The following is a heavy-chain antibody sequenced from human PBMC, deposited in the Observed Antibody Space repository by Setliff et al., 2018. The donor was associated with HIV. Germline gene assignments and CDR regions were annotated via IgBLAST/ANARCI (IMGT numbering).Heavy chain of an antibody. CDR2: IYTSGST. Sequence: SETLSLTCTVSGGSISSGSYYWSWMRQPAGKGLEWIGHIYTSGSTNYNPSLKSRVTISVDTSMNQFSLRLTSVTAADTAVYYCAREVDVVTTSDAFDIWGQGTMVTVSS. J-gene: IGHJ3*02. CDR3: AREVDVVTTSDAFDI. V-gene: IGHV4-61*09. D-gene: IGHD2-21*02. CDR1: GGSISSGSYY.